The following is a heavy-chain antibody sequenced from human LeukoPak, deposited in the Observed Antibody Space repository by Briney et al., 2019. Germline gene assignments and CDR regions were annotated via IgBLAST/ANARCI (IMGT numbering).Heavy chain of an antibody. CDR2: INHSGST. D-gene: IGHD5-18*01. V-gene: IGHV4-34*01. J-gene: IGHJ4*02. Sequence: SETLSLTCAVYGGSFSGYYWSWIRQPPGKGLEWIGEINHSGSTNYNPSLKSRITISVDTSKNQSSLKLSSVTAADTAVYYCARRGYSLDYWGQGALVTVSS. CDR3: ARRGYSLDY. CDR1: GGSFSGYY.